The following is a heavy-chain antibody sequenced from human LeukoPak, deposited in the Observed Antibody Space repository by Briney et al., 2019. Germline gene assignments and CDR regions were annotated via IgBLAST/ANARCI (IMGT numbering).Heavy chain of an antibody. CDR1: GGSISSSNW. J-gene: IGHJ4*02. CDR2: IYHSGST. Sequence: SETLSLTCAVSGGSISSSNWWSWVRQPPGKGLEWIGEIYHSGSTNYNPSLKSRLAMSVDTSENQFSLKLSSVTAADTAVYYCARRVGKMPTYYFDYWGQGARVTVSS. D-gene: IGHD1-1*01. V-gene: IGHV4-4*02. CDR3: ARRVGKMPTYYFDY.